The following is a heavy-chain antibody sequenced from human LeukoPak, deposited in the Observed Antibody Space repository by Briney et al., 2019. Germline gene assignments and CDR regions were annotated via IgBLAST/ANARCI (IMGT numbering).Heavy chain of an antibody. D-gene: IGHD3-10*01. Sequence: PGGSLRLSCAASGFTFSSYAMHWVRQAPGKGLEWVAVISYDGSNKYYADSVKGRFTISRDNSKNTLYLQMNSLRAEDTAVYYCARDVTMVRGVTSNWFDPWGQGTLVTVSS. CDR1: GFTFSSYA. V-gene: IGHV3-30*04. CDR2: ISYDGSNK. CDR3: ARDVTMVRGVTSNWFDP. J-gene: IGHJ5*02.